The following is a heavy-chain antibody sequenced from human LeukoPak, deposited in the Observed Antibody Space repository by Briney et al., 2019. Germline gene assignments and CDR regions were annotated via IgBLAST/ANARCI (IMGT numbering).Heavy chain of an antibody. Sequence: ASVKVSCKASRYTFTDYYRQWVRQAPGQGLEWMGWVYANTGGTNYAQKFQGRVTMTRDTSISTAYVELSRLTSDDTAVYYCARSGVVAAPYDLWGRGTLVTVSS. CDR3: ARSGVVAAPYDL. CDR1: RYTFTDYY. J-gene: IGHJ2*01. D-gene: IGHD3-3*01. V-gene: IGHV1-2*02. CDR2: VYANTGGT.